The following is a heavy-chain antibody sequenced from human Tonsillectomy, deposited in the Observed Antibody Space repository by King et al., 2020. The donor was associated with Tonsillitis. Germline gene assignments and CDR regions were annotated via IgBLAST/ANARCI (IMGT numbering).Heavy chain of an antibody. CDR3: ARGTGEHYFDY. V-gene: IGHV4-38-2*02. CDR1: GYSISSGYY. Sequence: VQLQESGPGLVKPSETLSLTCTVSGYSISSGYYWGWIRQPPGKGLEWIGSIYHSGSTYYNPSLKSRVTISVDTSKNHFSLKVTSVTAADTAVYYCARGTGEHYFDYWGQGTLVTVSS. D-gene: IGHD7-27*01. CDR2: IYHSGST. J-gene: IGHJ4*02.